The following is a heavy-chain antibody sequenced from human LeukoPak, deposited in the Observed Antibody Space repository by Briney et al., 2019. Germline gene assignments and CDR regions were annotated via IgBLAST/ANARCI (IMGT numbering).Heavy chain of an antibody. CDR1: GGSISSGTYY. Sequence: SETLPLTCTVSGGSISSGTYYWSWIRQPAGKGLEWIGRLYTRGTTNYNPALKSRVTISLDTSKNQFSLRLNSVTAADTAVYYCARQAVHYYGSGSYYNEYYFDYWGQGTLVTVSS. J-gene: IGHJ4*02. D-gene: IGHD3-10*01. CDR3: ARQAVHYYGSGSYYNEYYFDY. V-gene: IGHV4-61*02. CDR2: LYTRGTT.